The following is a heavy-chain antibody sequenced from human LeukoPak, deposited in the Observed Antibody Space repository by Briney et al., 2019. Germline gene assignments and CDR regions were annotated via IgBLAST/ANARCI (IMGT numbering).Heavy chain of an antibody. CDR3: ARTIAQYSNTWLYYYYGLDV. CDR1: GFTFGGYA. V-gene: IGHV3-23*01. Sequence: PGGSLRLSCVASGFTFGGYAMSWVRQAPGKGLEWVSSISAGSEDSYYADSMKGRFTISRDNSESTLYLQVNSLRADDTAVYYCARTIAQYSNTWLYYYYGLDVWGQGTTVTVSS. J-gene: IGHJ6*02. CDR2: ISAGSEDS. D-gene: IGHD1-7*01.